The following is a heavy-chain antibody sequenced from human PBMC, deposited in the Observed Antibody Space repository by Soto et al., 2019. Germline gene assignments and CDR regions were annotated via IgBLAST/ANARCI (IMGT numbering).Heavy chain of an antibody. CDR3: ARVILSERDFWSGYYTSHYYYGMDV. D-gene: IGHD3-3*01. CDR2: IYYSGST. Sequence: SSETLSLTCTVSGGSISSGDYYWSWIRQPPGKGLEWIGYIYYSGSTYYNPSLKSRVTISVDTSKNQFSLKLSSVTAADTAVYYCARVILSERDFWSGYYTSHYYYGMDVWGQGTTVTVSS. V-gene: IGHV4-30-4*01. CDR1: GGSISSGDYY. J-gene: IGHJ6*02.